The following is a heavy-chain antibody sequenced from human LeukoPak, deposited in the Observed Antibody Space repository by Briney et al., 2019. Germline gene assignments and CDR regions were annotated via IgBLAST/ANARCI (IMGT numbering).Heavy chain of an antibody. J-gene: IGHJ4*02. V-gene: IGHV3-11*04. CDR2: ISSSGSTI. Sequence: SGGSLRLSCAASGFTFSDYYMSWIRQAPGKGLEWVSYISSSGSTIYYADSVKGRFTISRDNSKNTLYLQMNSLRAEDTAVYYCASQYYDFWSGYYSVGYFDYWGQGTLVTVSS. CDR3: ASQYYDFWSGYYSVGYFDY. CDR1: GFTFSDYY. D-gene: IGHD3-3*01.